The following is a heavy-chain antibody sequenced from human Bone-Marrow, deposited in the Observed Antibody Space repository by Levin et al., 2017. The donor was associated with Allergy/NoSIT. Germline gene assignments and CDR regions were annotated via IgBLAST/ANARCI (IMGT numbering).Heavy chain of an antibody. CDR2: IYYSGDA. Sequence: SETLSLTCTVSGGAISSAGYYWTWIRQPPGTGLEWIGYIYYSGDASYSPSLKSRVTISVDTSRNRFSLNLMSVTAADTAVYYCARLFLHDDFWSGYYNYYYMDVWGKGTTVTVSS. CDR3: ARLFLHDDFWSGYYNYYYMDV. J-gene: IGHJ6*03. V-gene: IGHV4-31*03. D-gene: IGHD3-3*01. CDR1: GGAISSAGYY.